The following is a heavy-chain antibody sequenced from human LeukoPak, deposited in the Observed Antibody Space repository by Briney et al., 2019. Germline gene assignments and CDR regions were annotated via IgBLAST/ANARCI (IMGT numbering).Heavy chain of an antibody. Sequence: GRSLRLSCAASEFTFSSYGMHWVRQAPGKGLEWVAVIWYDGSNKYYADSVKGRFTISRDNSKNTLYLQMNSLRAEDTAVYYCASTLRLGELSLDGWGQGTLVTVSS. V-gene: IGHV3-33*01. CDR1: EFTFSSYG. CDR3: ASTLRLGELSLDG. CDR2: IWYDGSNK. D-gene: IGHD3-16*02. J-gene: IGHJ4*02.